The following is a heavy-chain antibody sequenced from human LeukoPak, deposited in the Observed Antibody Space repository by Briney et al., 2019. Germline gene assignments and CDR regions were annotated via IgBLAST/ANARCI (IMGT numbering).Heavy chain of an antibody. D-gene: IGHD3-22*01. CDR2: ISGSGGST. V-gene: IGHV3-23*01. Sequence: GGSLRLSCAASGFTFSGYAMSWVRQAPGKGLEWVSAISGSGGSTYYADSVKGRFTISRDNSKNTLYLQMNSLRAEDTAVYYCAKATITMIVVATFDYWGQGTLVTVSS. J-gene: IGHJ4*02. CDR3: AKATITMIVVATFDY. CDR1: GFTFSGYA.